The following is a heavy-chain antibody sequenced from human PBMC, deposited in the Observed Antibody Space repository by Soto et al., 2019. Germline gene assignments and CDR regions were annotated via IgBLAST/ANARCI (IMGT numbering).Heavy chain of an antibody. CDR2: IYHSGST. CDR3: ARDAEVAATYYYYGMDV. V-gene: IGHV4-38-2*02. J-gene: IGHJ6*02. D-gene: IGHD2-15*01. Sequence: SETLSLTCAVSGYSISSGYYWGWIRQPPGKGLEWIGSIYHSGSTYYNPSLKSRVTISVDTSKNQFSLKLSSVTAADTAVYYCARDAEVAATYYYYGMDVWGQGTTVTVSS. CDR1: GYSISSGYY.